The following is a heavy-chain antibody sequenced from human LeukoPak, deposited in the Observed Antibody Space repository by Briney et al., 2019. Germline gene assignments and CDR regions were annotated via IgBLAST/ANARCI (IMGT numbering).Heavy chain of an antibody. V-gene: IGHV3-23*01. Sequence: PGGSLRLSCAASGFTFTGYAMNWVRQAPGKGLEWVSGISGSASTTDYADSVKGRFTISRDNSKNPVYLQMTSLRAQDTAVYYCAKEGVMYGSGWFNSGGQGTLVTVSS. CDR2: ISGSASTT. CDR3: AKEGVMYGSGWFNS. CDR1: GFTFTGYA. D-gene: IGHD6-19*01. J-gene: IGHJ5*01.